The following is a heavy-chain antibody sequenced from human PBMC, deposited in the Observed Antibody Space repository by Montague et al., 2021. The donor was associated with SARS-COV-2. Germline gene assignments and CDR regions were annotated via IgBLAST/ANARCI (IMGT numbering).Heavy chain of an antibody. CDR1: GGSISSYY. J-gene: IGHJ6*02. D-gene: IGHD3-10*01. CDR3: AREGSGRGYYYYGMDV. Sequence: SETLSLTCPVSGGSISSYYWSWIRQPPGKGLEWIGYIYYSGSTNYNPSLKSRVTISVDTSKNQFSLKLSSVTAADTAVYYCAREGSGRGYYYYGMDVWGQGTTVTVSS. CDR2: IYYSGST. V-gene: IGHV4-59*01.